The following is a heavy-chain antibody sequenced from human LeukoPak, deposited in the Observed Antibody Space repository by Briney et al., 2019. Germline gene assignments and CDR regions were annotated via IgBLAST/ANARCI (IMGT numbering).Heavy chain of an antibody. D-gene: IGHD6-13*01. CDR2: TYYSGST. V-gene: IGHV4-59*01. CDR1: GGSISSYY. J-gene: IGHJ3*02. Sequence: SETLSLTCTVSGGSISSYYWRWIRQPPGKGLEWIGYTYYSGSTNYNPSLKSRVTISVDTSKNQFSLKLSSVTAADTAVYYCASVPGIAAAGPFDIWGQGTMVTVSS. CDR3: ASVPGIAAAGPFDI.